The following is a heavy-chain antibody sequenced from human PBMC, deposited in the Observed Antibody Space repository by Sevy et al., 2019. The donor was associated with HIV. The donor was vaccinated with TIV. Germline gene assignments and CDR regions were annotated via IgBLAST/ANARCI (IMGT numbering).Heavy chain of an antibody. V-gene: IGHV1-8*03. Sequence: ASVKDSCKASGYTFTSYDINWVRQATGQGLEWMGWMNPNSGNTGYAQKFQGRVTITRNTSISTAYMELSSPRSGDTAVYYCARGRSVRYYDFWSGKGSKPWYVDLWGRGTLVTVSS. CDR1: GYTFTSYD. CDR2: MNPNSGNT. J-gene: IGHJ2*01. D-gene: IGHD3-3*01. CDR3: ARGRSVRYYDFWSGKGSKPWYVDL.